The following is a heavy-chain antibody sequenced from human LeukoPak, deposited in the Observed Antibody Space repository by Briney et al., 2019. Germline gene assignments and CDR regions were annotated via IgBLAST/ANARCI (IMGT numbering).Heavy chain of an antibody. D-gene: IGHD5-24*01. V-gene: IGHV4-59*12. CDR1: GGSISGYF. Sequence: SETLSLTCTVSGGSISGYFWSCIRQPPGQGLEFIGYIYYTGATLYNPSLKSRVTISVDTSKNQFSLKLSPVTAADTAVYYCARVEMATNTPNFDYWGQGTLVTVSS. CDR3: ARVEMATNTPNFDY. CDR2: IYYTGAT. J-gene: IGHJ4*02.